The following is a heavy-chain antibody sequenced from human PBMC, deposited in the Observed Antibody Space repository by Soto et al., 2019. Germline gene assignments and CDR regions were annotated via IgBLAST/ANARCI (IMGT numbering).Heavy chain of an antibody. CDR3: ARHEAPRGWYVDY. J-gene: IGHJ4*02. CDR1: GGSISSSSYY. Sequence: QLQLQESGPGLVKPSETLSLTCTVSGGSISSSSYYWGWIRQRPGKGLEWIGSIYYSGSTYYNPSLKWRVTISVDTSKNQFALKLSSVTAADTAVYYCARHEAPRGWYVDYWGQGTQITVSS. D-gene: IGHD6-19*01. CDR2: IYYSGST. V-gene: IGHV4-39*01.